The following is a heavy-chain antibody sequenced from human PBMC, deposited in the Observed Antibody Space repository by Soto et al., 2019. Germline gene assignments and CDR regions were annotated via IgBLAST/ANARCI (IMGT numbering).Heavy chain of an antibody. CDR1: GGTFSSYA. J-gene: IGHJ6*02. D-gene: IGHD3-3*01. CDR3: AKDMRDSRYYDFWSAYYYYYGMDV. Sequence: ASVKVSCKASGGTFSSYAISWVLQAPGQGLEWMGWIIPIFGTSNYAQKFQGRVTITADESTSTAYMELSSLRSEDTAVYYCAKDMRDSRYYDFWSAYYYYYGMDVWGQGTTVTVSS. V-gene: IGHV1-69*13. CDR2: IIPIFGTS.